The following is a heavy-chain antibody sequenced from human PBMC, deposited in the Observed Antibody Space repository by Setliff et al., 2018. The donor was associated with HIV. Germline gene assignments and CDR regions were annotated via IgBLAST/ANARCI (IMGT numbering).Heavy chain of an antibody. CDR2: ISHSGTYT. J-gene: IGHJ4*02. CDR1: GFSFGDHY. Sequence: GSLKISCAGSGFSFGDHYVAWIRQSPGKGLEWISYISHSGTYTNYADSMKGRFTISRDNSKNVVYLQMNSLTAEDAAIYYCARRTLGFDAAGALDYWGQGTPVTVSS. CDR3: ARRTLGFDAAGALDY. D-gene: IGHD2-15*01. V-gene: IGHV3-11*03.